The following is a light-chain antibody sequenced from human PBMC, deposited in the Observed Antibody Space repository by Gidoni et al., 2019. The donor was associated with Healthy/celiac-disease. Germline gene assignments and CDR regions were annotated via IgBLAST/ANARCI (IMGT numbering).Light chain of an antibody. V-gene: IGLV2-14*01. Sequence: QSALTQPASVSGSPGQSITISCTGTSSDVGGYNYVSWYQPHPGKAPKLMIYEVSNRPSGVPDRVSGAKSGNTASLPISGLQAEDEADYYCSSYTSSSTLGGVFGGGTKLTVL. CDR1: SSDVGGYNY. CDR3: SSYTSSSTLGGV. CDR2: EVS. J-gene: IGLJ3*02.